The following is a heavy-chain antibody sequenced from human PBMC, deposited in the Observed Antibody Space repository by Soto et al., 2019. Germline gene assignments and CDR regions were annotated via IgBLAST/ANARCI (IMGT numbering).Heavy chain of an antibody. D-gene: IGHD5-18*01. J-gene: IGHJ2*01. CDR1: GFTFSSYA. Sequence: VQLLESGGGLVQPGGSLRLSCAASGFTFSSYAMSWVRQAPGQGLEWMGGIIPIFGTANYAQKFQGRVTITADESTSTAYMELSSLRSEDTAVYYCARNGFDTAMARKYWYFDLWGRGTLVTVSS. CDR3: ARNGFDTAMARKYWYFDL. V-gene: IGHV1-69*01. CDR2: IIPIFGTA.